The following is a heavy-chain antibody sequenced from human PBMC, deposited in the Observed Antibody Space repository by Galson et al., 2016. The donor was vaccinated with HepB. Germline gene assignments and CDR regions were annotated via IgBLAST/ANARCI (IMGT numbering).Heavy chain of an antibody. CDR2: ISHDATSQ. Sequence: SLRLSCAASGFTFSDYGMHWVRQAAGKGLEWVAVISHDATSQKYADSVKGRFTISRDNSENTLYLQRNSLRREDTAVYYCARPPLDYDFWSGYYPYGMDVWGQGTTVTVSS. CDR1: GFTFSDYG. D-gene: IGHD3-3*01. V-gene: IGHV3-30*03. J-gene: IGHJ6*02. CDR3: ARPPLDYDFWSGYYPYGMDV.